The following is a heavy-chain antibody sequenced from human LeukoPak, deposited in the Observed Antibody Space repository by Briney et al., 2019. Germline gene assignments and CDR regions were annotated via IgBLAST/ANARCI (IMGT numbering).Heavy chain of an antibody. CDR1: GFTFSSYG. J-gene: IGHJ6*03. CDR2: ISGSGGST. CDR3: AKDLYCSSTSCYAHYYYYYYMDV. D-gene: IGHD2-2*01. V-gene: IGHV3-23*01. Sequence: GGTLTLSCAASGFTFSSYGMSWVRQAPGKGLEWVSAISGSGGSTYYADSVKGRFTISRDNSKNTLYLQMNSLRAEDTAVYYCAKDLYCSSTSCYAHYYYYYYMDVWGKGTTVTISS.